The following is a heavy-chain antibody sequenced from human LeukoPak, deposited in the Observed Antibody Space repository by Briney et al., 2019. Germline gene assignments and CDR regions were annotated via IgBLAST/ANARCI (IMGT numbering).Heavy chain of an antibody. J-gene: IGHJ4*02. CDR1: GGTFSSYA. Sequence: ASVKVSCKASGGTFSSYAISWVRQAPGQGLEWMGRIIPILGIANYAQKFQGRVTITADKSTSTAYMELSSLRSEDTAVYYCARLPLGYCSSTSCLDWGQGTLVTVSS. D-gene: IGHD2-2*01. CDR3: ARLPLGYCSSTSCLD. CDR2: IIPILGIA. V-gene: IGHV1-69*04.